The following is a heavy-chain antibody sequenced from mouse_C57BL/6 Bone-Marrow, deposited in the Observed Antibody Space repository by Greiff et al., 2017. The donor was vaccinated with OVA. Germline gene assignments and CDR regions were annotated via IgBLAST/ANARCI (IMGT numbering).Heavy chain of an antibody. Sequence: VQLQQSGAELVRPGASVKLSCTASGFTFNDYYMHWVKQRPEQGLEWIGRIDPEDGDTEYAPKFQGKATMTADTSSNTAYLQLSSLTSEDTAAYYCAPINTVVATDYAIDYWGRGTAVTVSA. CDR1: GFTFNDYY. J-gene: IGHJ4*01. CDR2: IDPEDGDT. CDR3: APINTVVATDYAIDY. V-gene: IGHV14-1*01. D-gene: IGHD1-1*01.